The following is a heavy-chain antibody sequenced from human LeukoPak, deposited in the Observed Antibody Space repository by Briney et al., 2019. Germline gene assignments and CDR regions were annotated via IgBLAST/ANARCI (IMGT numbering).Heavy chain of an antibody. Sequence: GGSLRLSCATSGFTFSSYAMSWVRQPPGKGLEWVSRISGSGGNTYYADSVKGRFTISRDNAKNSLSLQMNSLRAEDTAVYYCARGRIAVAGTYIPSNWGPQLYYMDVWGKGTTVTVSS. CDR3: ARGRIAVAGTYIPSNWGPQLYYMDV. V-gene: IGHV3-23*01. J-gene: IGHJ6*03. D-gene: IGHD6-19*01. CDR1: GFTFSSYA. CDR2: ISGSGGNT.